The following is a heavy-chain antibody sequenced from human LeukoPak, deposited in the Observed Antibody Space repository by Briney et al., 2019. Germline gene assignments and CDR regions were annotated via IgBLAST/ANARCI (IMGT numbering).Heavy chain of an antibody. CDR2: IRYDGSNK. CDR3: AKSPTSAWGYYYYYMDV. V-gene: IGHV3-30*02. Sequence: GGSLRLSCAASGFTFSSYGMHWVRQAPGKGLEGVAFIRYDGSNKYYADSVKGRFTISRDNSKNTLYLQMNSLRAEDTAVYYCAKSPTSAWGYYYYYMDVWGKGTTVTVSS. CDR1: GFTFSSYG. J-gene: IGHJ6*03. D-gene: IGHD5-12*01.